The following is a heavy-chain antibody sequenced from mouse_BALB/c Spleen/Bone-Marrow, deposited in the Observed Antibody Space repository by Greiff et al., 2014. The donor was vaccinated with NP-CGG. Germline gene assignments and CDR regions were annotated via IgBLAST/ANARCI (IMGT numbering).Heavy chain of an antibody. Sequence: VQLKESGGGLVQPGGSLRLSCATSGFTFTDYYMSWVRQPPGKALEWLGFIRNKANGYTTEYSASVKGRFTISRDNSQSILYLQMNTLRAEDSATYYCARDRGLLRFDYWGQDTTLTVSS. CDR3: ARDRGLLRFDY. CDR2: IRNKANGYTT. V-gene: IGHV7-3*02. J-gene: IGHJ2*01. D-gene: IGHD2-3*01. CDR1: GFTFTDYY.